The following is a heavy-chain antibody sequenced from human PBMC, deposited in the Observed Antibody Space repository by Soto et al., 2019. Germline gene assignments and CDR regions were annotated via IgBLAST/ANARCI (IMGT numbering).Heavy chain of an antibody. J-gene: IGHJ4*02. D-gene: IGHD1-7*01. CDR3: ARESVVTGTHHFDY. V-gene: IGHV1-2*02. Sequence: ASVKVSCKASGYTFKDYFLHWVRQAPGQGLEWMGWINSNTGGANYAQKFQGRVTMTRDTPISTAYMELSRLTSDDTAVYHCARESVVTGTHHFDYWGQGTLVTVSS. CDR1: GYTFKDYF. CDR2: INSNTGGA.